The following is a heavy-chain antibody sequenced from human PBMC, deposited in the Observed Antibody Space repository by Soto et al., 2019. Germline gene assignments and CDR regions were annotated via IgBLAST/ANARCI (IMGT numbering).Heavy chain of an antibody. J-gene: IGHJ4*02. V-gene: IGHV3-33*01. Sequence: QVQLVESGGGVDQPGRSLRLSCAASGFTFSSYGMHWVRQAPGKGLEWVAVIWYDGSNKYYADSVKGRFTISRDNSKNTLYLHMNSLRAEDTAVYYCARDYGGYCSGGSCYSFDYWGQGTLVTVSS. CDR3: ARDYGGYCSGGSCYSFDY. D-gene: IGHD2-15*01. CDR1: GFTFSSYG. CDR2: IWYDGSNK.